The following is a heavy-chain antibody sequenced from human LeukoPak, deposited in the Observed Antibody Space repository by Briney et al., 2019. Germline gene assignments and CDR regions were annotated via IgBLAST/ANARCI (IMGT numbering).Heavy chain of an antibody. V-gene: IGHV4-59*11. CDR1: GGSISGHY. J-gene: IGHJ4*02. D-gene: IGHD5-24*01. CDR3: ASSDDGYNSPFFV. CDR2: IYYSGST. Sequence: SETLSLTCTVSGGSISGHYWSWIRQPPGKGLEWIGYIYYSGSTNYNPSLKSRVTISVDTSKNQFSLKLSSVTAADTAVYYCASSDDGYNSPFFVWGQGTLVTVSS.